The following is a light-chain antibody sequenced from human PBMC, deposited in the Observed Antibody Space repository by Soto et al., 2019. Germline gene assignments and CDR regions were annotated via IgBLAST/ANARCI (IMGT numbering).Light chain of an antibody. J-gene: IGKJ1*01. CDR2: AAS. V-gene: IGKV1-17*01. CDR1: QGIRND. CDR3: RQSYTCPWT. Sequence: DIQMTPSPSSLSASVGDRVTITCRASQGIRNDLDWYQQKPAKAPERLIYAASSLQSGVPSRFSGSRSGTEFPLTISSLQAEDFATYYRRQSYTCPWTFGQGPKVEV.